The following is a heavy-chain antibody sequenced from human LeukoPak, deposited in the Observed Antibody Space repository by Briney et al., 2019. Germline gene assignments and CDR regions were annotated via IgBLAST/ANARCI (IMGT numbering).Heavy chain of an antibody. V-gene: IGHV1-69*05. D-gene: IGHD1-26*01. CDR3: ARVGRSRGSLPNSYYYMDV. J-gene: IGHJ6*03. Sequence: GSSVTVSCNASGDIFNSYSVSWVRQAPGQGLEWMGGIIPIFGSTNYAQKFQGRVTITTDQSTRTAYMELNSLSSDDTAVYYCARVGRSRGSLPNSYYYMDVWGKGTTVTVSS. CDR2: IIPIFGST. CDR1: GDIFNSYS.